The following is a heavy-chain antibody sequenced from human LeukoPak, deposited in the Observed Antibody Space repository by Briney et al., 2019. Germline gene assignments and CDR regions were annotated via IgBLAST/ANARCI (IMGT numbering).Heavy chain of an antibody. CDR3: ASGLLWFGELLGNDY. D-gene: IGHD3-10*01. Sequence: GGSLRLSCAASGFTFSSYEMNWVRQAPGKGLEWVSYISSSGSTIYYADSVKGRFTISRDNAKNSLYPQMNSLRAEDTAVYYCASGLLWFGELLGNDYWGQGTLVTVSS. CDR2: ISSSGSTI. J-gene: IGHJ4*02. V-gene: IGHV3-48*03. CDR1: GFTFSSYE.